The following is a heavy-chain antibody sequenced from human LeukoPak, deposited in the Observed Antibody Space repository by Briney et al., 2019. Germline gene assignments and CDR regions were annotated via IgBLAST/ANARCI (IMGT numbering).Heavy chain of an antibody. CDR2: INANGDST. J-gene: IGHJ3*02. CDR1: GFAFSTYR. CDR3: AKDDLGHAFDI. D-gene: IGHD7-27*01. V-gene: IGHV3-64*02. Sequence: GGSLRLSCVASGFAFSTYRMHWVRQAPGKGLEYVSGINANGDSTYYAESVKGTFTVSRDNSKNTLYLQMNSLRAEDTAVYYRAKDDLGHAFDIWGQGTMVTVSS.